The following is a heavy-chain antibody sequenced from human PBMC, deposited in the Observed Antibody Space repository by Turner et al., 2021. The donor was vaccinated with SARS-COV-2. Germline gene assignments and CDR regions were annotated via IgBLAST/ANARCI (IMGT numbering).Heavy chain of an antibody. V-gene: IGHV3-30*18. Sequence: QVRLVESGGGVVQPGRSLRLSCLASGFTFSSHGMHWVRQDQGKGLGWVAAISYDGSSKFDADFVKGRFTISRDDSSNTVYVEINSLRPEDTAVFYCAKDDGGLATTTYGMDVWGQGTTVTVSS. CDR3: AKDDGGLATTTYGMDV. D-gene: IGHD3-16*01. CDR2: ISYDGSSK. J-gene: IGHJ6*02. CDR1: GFTFSSHG.